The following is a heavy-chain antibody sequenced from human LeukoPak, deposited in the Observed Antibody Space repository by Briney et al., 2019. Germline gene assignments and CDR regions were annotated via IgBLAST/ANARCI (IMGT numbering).Heavy chain of an antibody. V-gene: IGHV3-30*18. Sequence: GRSLRLSCAASGFTLSSYGMHWVRQAPGKGLEWVAVIPYDGSNKYYADSVKGRFTISRDNSKNTLYLQMNSLRAEDTAVYYCAKDYYDSSGYNKDPSDYWGQGTLVTVSS. D-gene: IGHD3-22*01. CDR2: IPYDGSNK. J-gene: IGHJ4*02. CDR1: GFTLSSYG. CDR3: AKDYYDSSGYNKDPSDY.